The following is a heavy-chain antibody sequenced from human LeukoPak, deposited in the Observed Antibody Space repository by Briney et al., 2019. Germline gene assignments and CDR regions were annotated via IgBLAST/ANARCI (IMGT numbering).Heavy chain of an antibody. CDR1: GYTFTSYD. CDR2: MNPNSGNT. CDR3: ARVWLEAFDI. V-gene: IGHV1-8*03. J-gene: IGHJ3*02. Sequence: ASVKVSCKASGYTFTSYDINLVRQATGQGLEWMGWMNPNSGNTGYAQKFQGRVTITRNTSISTAYRELSSLRSEDTAVYYCARVWLEAFDIWGQGTMVTVSS. D-gene: IGHD5-12*01.